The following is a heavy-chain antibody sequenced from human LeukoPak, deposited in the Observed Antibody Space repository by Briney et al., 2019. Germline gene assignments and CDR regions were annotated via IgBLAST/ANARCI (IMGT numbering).Heavy chain of an antibody. CDR1: GGSISSYY. V-gene: IGHV4-59*01. D-gene: IGHD5-12*01. Sequence: SETLSLTCTVSGGSISSYYWSWIRQPPGKGLEWIGYIYYSGSTNYNPSLKSRVTISVDTSKNQFSLKLSSVTAADTAVYYCARGDSGYDWLFDYWGQGTLVTVSS. CDR2: IYYSGST. J-gene: IGHJ4*02. CDR3: ARGDSGYDWLFDY.